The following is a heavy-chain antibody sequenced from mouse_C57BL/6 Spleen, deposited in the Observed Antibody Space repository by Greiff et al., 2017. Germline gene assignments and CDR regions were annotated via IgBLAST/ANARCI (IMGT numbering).Heavy chain of an antibody. V-gene: IGHV1-42*01. Sequence: VQLQQSGPELVKPGASVKISCKASGYSFTGYYMNWVKQSPEKSLEWIGEINPSTGGTTYNQKFKAKATLTVDKSSSTAYMQLKSLTSEDSAVYYCAREGSITTEVAPNYFDYWGQGTTLTVSS. CDR2: INPSTGGT. CDR1: GYSFTGYY. CDR3: AREGSITTEVAPNYFDY. J-gene: IGHJ2*01. D-gene: IGHD1-1*01.